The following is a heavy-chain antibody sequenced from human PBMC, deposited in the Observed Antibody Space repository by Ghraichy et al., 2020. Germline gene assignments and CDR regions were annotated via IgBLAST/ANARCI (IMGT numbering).Heavy chain of an antibody. Sequence: SETLSLTCTVSGGSISSSSYYWGWIRQPPGKGLEWIGSIYYSGSTYYNPSLKSRVTISVDTSKNQFSLKLSSVTAADTAVYYCARLDEGYCSGGSCYSTVFDYWGQGTLVTVSS. V-gene: IGHV4-39*01. CDR1: GGSISSSSYY. CDR3: ARLDEGYCSGGSCYSTVFDY. D-gene: IGHD2-15*01. J-gene: IGHJ4*02. CDR2: IYYSGST.